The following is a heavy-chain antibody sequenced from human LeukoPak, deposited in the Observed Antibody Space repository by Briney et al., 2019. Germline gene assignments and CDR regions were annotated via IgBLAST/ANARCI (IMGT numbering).Heavy chain of an antibody. D-gene: IGHD6-19*01. CDR2: IYPGDSDT. CDR3: ATGYGSVRGAFDI. CDR1: GYRFTSYW. Sequence: GESLKISCVGSGYRFTSYWIGWVRQMPGKGLEYMGIIYPGDSDTRYSPSFQGQVTISADKSISTAYLQWSSLQASDTAMYYCATGYGSVRGAFDIWGQGTMVTVSS. J-gene: IGHJ3*02. V-gene: IGHV5-51*01.